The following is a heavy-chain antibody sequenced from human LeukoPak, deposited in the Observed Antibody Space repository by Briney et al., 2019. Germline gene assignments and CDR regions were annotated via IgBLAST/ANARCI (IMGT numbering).Heavy chain of an antibody. V-gene: IGHV3-23*01. D-gene: IGHD6-19*01. CDR2: ISGSGGST. CDR1: GFTFSSYA. Sequence: GGSLRLSCAASGFTFSSYAMSWVRQAPGKGLEWVSAISGSGGSTYYADSVKGRFTISRDNSKNTLYLQMSSLRAEDSAVYYCAKDPEYSSGWYLDYWGQGTLVTVSS. CDR3: AKDPEYSSGWYLDY. J-gene: IGHJ4*02.